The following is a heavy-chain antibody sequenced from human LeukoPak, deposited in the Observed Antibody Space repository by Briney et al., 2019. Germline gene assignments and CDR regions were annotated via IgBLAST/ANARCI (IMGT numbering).Heavy chain of an antibody. CDR1: GGSISSYY. Sequence: SETLSLTCTVSGGSISSYYWSWLRQPAGKGLEWIGRIYTSGSTNYNPSLKSRVTMSVDTSKNQLSLKLSSVTAADTAVYYCARDAMVRGVVDPGGQGTLVTVSS. D-gene: IGHD3-10*01. CDR3: ARDAMVRGVVDP. CDR2: IYTSGST. V-gene: IGHV4-4*07. J-gene: IGHJ5*02.